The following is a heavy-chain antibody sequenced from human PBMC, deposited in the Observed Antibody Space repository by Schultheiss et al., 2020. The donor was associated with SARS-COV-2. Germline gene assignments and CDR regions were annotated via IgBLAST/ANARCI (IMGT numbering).Heavy chain of an antibody. D-gene: IGHD2-2*03. Sequence: GGSLRLSCAASGFTFSSYAMSWVRQAPGKGLEWVSYISSSSTYTNYADSVKGRFTISRDNSKNTLYLQMNSLRAEDTAVYYCARDHGYCSSTSCYHFDYWGQGTLVTVSS. CDR3: ARDHGYCSSTSCYHFDY. CDR1: GFTFSSYA. J-gene: IGHJ4*02. V-gene: IGHV3-21*05. CDR2: ISSSSTYT.